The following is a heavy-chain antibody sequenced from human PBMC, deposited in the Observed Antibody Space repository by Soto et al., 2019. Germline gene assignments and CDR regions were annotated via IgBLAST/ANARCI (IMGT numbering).Heavy chain of an antibody. V-gene: IGHV4-39*01. D-gene: IGHD1-26*01. CDR3: ATIRVGATSYFDY. CDR2: IYYSGCT. J-gene: IGHJ4*02. CDR1: GCSISSSSYY. Sequence: QLQLQESGTGLVKPSETLSLTCTVSGCSISSSSYYCGWIRQPPGKGREWIGSIYYSGCTYYNPYLKSRVTISVDTSKNPVSLKLSSVTAADTAVYYCATIRVGATSYFDYGGQGTLVTVSS.